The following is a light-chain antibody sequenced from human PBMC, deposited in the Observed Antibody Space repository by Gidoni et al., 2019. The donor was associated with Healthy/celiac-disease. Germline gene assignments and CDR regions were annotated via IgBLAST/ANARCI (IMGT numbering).Light chain of an antibody. CDR2: GAS. J-gene: IGKJ4*01. Sequence: VSSSYLAWYQQKPGQAPRPLIYGASSRATGIPDRFSGSGSGTDFTLTISRLEPEDFAVYYYQQYDALTFGGGTKVEIK. CDR3: QQYDALT. V-gene: IGKV3-20*01. CDR1: VSSSY.